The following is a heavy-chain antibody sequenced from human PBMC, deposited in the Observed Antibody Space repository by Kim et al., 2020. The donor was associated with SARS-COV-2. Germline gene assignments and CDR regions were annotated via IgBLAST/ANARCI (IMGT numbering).Heavy chain of an antibody. Sequence: GGSLRLSCAASGFTFSSYSMNWVRQAPGKGLEWVSYISSSSSTIYYADSVKGRFTISRDNAKNSLYLQMNSLRDEDTAVYYCARVQTRFLEWLPTGVDYWGQGTLVTVSS. D-gene: IGHD3-3*01. J-gene: IGHJ4*02. CDR2: ISSSSSTI. CDR1: GFTFSSYS. V-gene: IGHV3-48*02. CDR3: ARVQTRFLEWLPTGVDY.